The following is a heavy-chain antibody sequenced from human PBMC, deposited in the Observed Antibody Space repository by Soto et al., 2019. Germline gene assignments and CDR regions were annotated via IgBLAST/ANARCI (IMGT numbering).Heavy chain of an antibody. V-gene: IGHV1-69*06. J-gene: IGHJ6*02. Sequence: QQQLVQSGAEVKKPGSSVKVSCKASGGTFGNYAISWVRQAPGQGREWMGKIIPICKTANYAQKFQGRITITAERSPRTDIAYMELSSLRSEDTALYYCSRVAIPGIYGEDVWGQGTTVTVSS. CDR3: SRVAIPGIYGEDV. CDR2: IIPICKTA. CDR1: GGTFGNYA. D-gene: IGHD2-2*01.